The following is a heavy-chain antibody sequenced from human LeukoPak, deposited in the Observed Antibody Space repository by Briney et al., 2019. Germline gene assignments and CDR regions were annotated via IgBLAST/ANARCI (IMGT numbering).Heavy chain of an antibody. CDR3: ASCWDHDSSGCMSMDY. D-gene: IGHD3-22*01. V-gene: IGHV4-59*01. Sequence: SETLSLTCTVSGGSISSYYWSWIRQPPGKGLEWIGYIYYSGSTNYNPSLKSRVTISVDTSKNQFSLKLSSVTADDTAVYYCASCWDHDSSGCMSMDYWGQGTLVTVSS. J-gene: IGHJ4*02. CDR2: IYYSGST. CDR1: GGSISSYY.